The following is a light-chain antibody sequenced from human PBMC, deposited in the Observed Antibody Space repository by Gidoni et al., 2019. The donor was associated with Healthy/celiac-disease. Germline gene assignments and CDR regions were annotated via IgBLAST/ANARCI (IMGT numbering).Light chain of an antibody. CDR1: SSDVGGYNY. CDR2: EVS. Sequence: QSALTQPASVSGSPGPSITISCTGTSSDVGGYNYVSWYQQHPGKAPKLMIYEVSNRPSGVSNRFSGSKSGNTASLTISGLQAEDEADYYCSSYTSSSTRVSGGGTKLTVL. J-gene: IGLJ2*01. CDR3: SSYTSSSTRV. V-gene: IGLV2-14*01.